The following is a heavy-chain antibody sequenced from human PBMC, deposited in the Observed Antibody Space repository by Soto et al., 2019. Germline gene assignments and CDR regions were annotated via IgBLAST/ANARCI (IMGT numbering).Heavy chain of an antibody. V-gene: IGHV4-30-4*01. Sequence: QVQLQESGPGLVKPSQTLSLTCTVSGGSVTSGDNYWSWIRQPPGKGLEWIGYIYYSVTTYYNPSHKSRVTISVDTSTNQFSLKLTSVTAADKTVYFCARAVLDNAVVPADYYGMDVWGQGTTVTVSS. CDR1: GGSVTSGDNY. CDR2: IYYSVTT. D-gene: IGHD2-2*01. J-gene: IGHJ6*02. CDR3: ARAVLDNAVVPADYYGMDV.